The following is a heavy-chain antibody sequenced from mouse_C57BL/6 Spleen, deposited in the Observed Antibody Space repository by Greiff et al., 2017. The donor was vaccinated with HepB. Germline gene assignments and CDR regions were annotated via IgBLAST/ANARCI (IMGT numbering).Heavy chain of an antibody. J-gene: IGHJ3*01. CDR3: ARGDGYYVSFAY. Sequence: EVQLQQSGPGLVKPSQSLSLTCSVTGYSITSGYYWNWIRQFPGNKLEWMGYISYDGSNNYNPSLKNRISITRDTSKNQFFLKLNSVTTEDTATYDCARGDGYYVSFAYWGQGTLVTVSA. CDR2: ISYDGSN. CDR1: GYSITSGYY. V-gene: IGHV3-6*01. D-gene: IGHD2-3*01.